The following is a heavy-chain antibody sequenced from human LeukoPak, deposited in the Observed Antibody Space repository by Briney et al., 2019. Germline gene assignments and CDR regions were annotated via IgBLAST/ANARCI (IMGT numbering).Heavy chain of an antibody. J-gene: IGHJ6*02. V-gene: IGHV3-33*01. CDR1: GFTFSNYG. Sequence: GGSLRLSCAASGFTFSNYGMHWVRQAPGKGLEWVADIWYDGSNKYYADFAKGRFTISRDNSKNTLYLQMNSLRAEDTAVYYCARDRYGDHDYYYGMDVWGQGTTVTVSS. D-gene: IGHD4-17*01. CDR3: ARDRYGDHDYYYGMDV. CDR2: IWYDGSNK.